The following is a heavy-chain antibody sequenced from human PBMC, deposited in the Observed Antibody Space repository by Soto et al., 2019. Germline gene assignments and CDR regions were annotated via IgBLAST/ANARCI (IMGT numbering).Heavy chain of an antibody. D-gene: IGHD3-3*01. CDR3: ERGRLLLLTFFGVFTFNWFDP. V-gene: IGHV4-59*12. J-gene: IGHJ5*02. CDR1: GGSISSYY. Sequence: SETLSLTCTVSGGSISSYYWSWIRQPPGKGLEWIGYIYYSGTTNYNPSLKSRVTISVDTSKNQFFLKLSSVTAADTAVYYRERGRLLLLTFFGVFTFNWFDPWGQGTLVTVSS. CDR2: IYYSGTT.